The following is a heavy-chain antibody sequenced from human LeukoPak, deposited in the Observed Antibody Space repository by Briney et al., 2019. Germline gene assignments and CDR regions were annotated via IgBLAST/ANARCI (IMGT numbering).Heavy chain of an antibody. V-gene: IGHV4-39*01. J-gene: IGHJ4*02. CDR3: ARQGGQWLVRTEFDY. D-gene: IGHD6-19*01. Sequence: SETLSLTCTVSGGSISSSSYYCGWVRQPPGTGLEWIGSIYYSGSTYYNPSLKSRVTISVDTSKNQFSLKLSSVTAADTAVYYCARQGGQWLVRTEFDYWGQGTLVTVSS. CDR1: GGSISSSSYY. CDR2: IYYSGST.